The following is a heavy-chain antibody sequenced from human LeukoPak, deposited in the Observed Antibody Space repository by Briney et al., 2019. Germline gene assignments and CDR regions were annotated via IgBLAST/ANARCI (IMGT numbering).Heavy chain of an antibody. V-gene: IGHV4-59*11. CDR1: GVSISSHY. D-gene: IGHD3-3*01. CDR2: IYDSEST. CDR3: ARVLQNYYHMDV. Sequence: PSETLSLTCTVSGVSISSHYWGWIRQPPGKGLEWIGYIYDSESTNYKSSLKSRVTISVDTSKNQFSLKLSSVTAADTAVYYCARVLQNYYHMDVWGKGTTVTVSS. J-gene: IGHJ6*03.